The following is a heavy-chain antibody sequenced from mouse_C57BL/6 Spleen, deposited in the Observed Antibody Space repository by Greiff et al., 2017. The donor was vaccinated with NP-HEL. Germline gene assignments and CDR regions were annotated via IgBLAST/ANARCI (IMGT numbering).Heavy chain of an antibody. Sequence: QVQLQQSGAELVKPGASVKLSCKASGYTFTSYWMHWVKQRPGQGLEWIGMIHPNSGSTNYNEKFKSKATLTVDTSSSTAYLQLSSLTSEDSAVYYCARSDDWDDDYWGQGTTLTVSS. J-gene: IGHJ2*01. V-gene: IGHV1-64*01. D-gene: IGHD4-1*01. CDR2: IHPNSGST. CDR3: ARSDDWDDDY. CDR1: GYTFTSYW.